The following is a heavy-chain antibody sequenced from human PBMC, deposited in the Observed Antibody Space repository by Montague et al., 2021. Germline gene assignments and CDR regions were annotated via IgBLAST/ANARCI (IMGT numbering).Heavy chain of an antibody. V-gene: IGHV3-74*01. J-gene: IGHJ3*02. Sequence: SLRLSCAASGFSFSSYWMHWVRQAPGKGLLWVSRMTLDGSSTTFADSVKGRFTTSRDNAKATLYLQMNSLRVEDTAVYYCARNLASAAPGAFDIWGQGTMVTVSS. CDR1: GFSFSSYW. D-gene: IGHD6-13*01. CDR2: MTLDGSST. CDR3: ARNLASAAPGAFDI.